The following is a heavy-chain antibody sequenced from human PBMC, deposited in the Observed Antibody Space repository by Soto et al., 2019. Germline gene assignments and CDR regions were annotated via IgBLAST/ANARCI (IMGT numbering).Heavy chain of an antibody. Sequence: QVQLVQSGAEVKKPGASVKVSCKASGYTFTSYYMHWVRQAPGQGLEWMGIINPSGGSTSYAQKFQGRVTMTRDTSTSTVYMELSRVRSGDTAVYYCASRTRYCSGGSCYSGYYYYGMDVWGQGTTVTVSS. D-gene: IGHD2-15*01. CDR1: GYTFTSYY. J-gene: IGHJ6*02. CDR2: INPSGGST. V-gene: IGHV1-46*01. CDR3: ASRTRYCSGGSCYSGYYYYGMDV.